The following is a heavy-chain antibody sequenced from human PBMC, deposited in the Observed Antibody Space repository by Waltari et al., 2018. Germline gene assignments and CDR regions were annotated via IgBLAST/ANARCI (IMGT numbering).Heavy chain of an antibody. Sequence: EVQLVESGGGLIQPGGSLRLSCVASGFTFNGYEMNWVRQAPGKGLEWVSYISSSCTTMSYAESVKGRFTISRDNAKNSLWLQMNSLRVEDTAVYYCAGSGSNRDYWGRGTLITVSS. V-gene: IGHV3-48*03. D-gene: IGHD1-26*01. CDR1: GFTFNGYE. J-gene: IGHJ4*02. CDR2: ISSSCTTM. CDR3: AGSGSNRDY.